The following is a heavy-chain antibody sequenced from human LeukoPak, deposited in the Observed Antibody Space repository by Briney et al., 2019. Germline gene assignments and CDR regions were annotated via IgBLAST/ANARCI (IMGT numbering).Heavy chain of an antibody. CDR1: GFTFSSYT. V-gene: IGHV3-23*01. D-gene: IGHD1-7*01. J-gene: IGHJ4*02. Sequence: GGSLRHSCAASGFTFSSYTMSWVRQAPGKGLEWVSAISGSGGSTYYADSVKGRFTISRDNSKNTLYLQMNSLRAEDTAVYYCAKSYWNSTSLDYWGQGTLVTVSS. CDR2: ISGSGGST. CDR3: AKSYWNSTSLDY.